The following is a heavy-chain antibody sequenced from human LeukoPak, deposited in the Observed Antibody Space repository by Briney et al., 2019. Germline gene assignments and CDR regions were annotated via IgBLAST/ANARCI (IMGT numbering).Heavy chain of an antibody. CDR2: GDYSGGT. D-gene: IGHD6-19*01. Sequence: PSETLSLTCTVSGDSFSSVTDYWAWIGQPPGKGLEWIASGDYSGGTYYNPSLESRVSISADMSKNQFSLKLTSVTGADTAVYYCAGERGEEYSSGWYKRNYFDNWGQGIRVTVSS. V-gene: IGHV4-39*07. CDR3: AGERGEEYSSGWYKRNYFDN. J-gene: IGHJ4*02. CDR1: GDSFSSVTDY.